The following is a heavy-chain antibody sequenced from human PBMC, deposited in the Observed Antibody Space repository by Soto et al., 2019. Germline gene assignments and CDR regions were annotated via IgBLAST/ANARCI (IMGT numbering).Heavy chain of an antibody. V-gene: IGHV4-59*01. CDR3: ARVGRIAAAGTWFDP. CDR1: AGSISGSF. Sequence: PSETLSLTCAASAGSISGSFWSWVRQSPGRELELIGYIYYSGSTYYNPSLKSRITISIDTSKNQFSLKMTSVTAADTAVYYCARVGRIAAAGTWFDPWGQGTPVTVSS. J-gene: IGHJ5*02. CDR2: IYYSGST. D-gene: IGHD6-13*01.